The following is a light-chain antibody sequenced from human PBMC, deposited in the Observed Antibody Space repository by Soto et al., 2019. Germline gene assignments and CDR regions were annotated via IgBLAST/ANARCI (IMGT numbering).Light chain of an antibody. J-gene: IGKJ4*01. CDR3: QQYYSLPLT. Sequence: DIVMTQSPDSLAVSLGERATINCKSSQSVLHSSNKKNYLVWYQQKPGQPPKMLIYWASSRGSGVPDRFSGKGSGTDFTLSITGPHAADEEVSYCQQYYSLPLTFGGGTKVEIK. CDR2: WAS. V-gene: IGKV4-1*01. CDR1: QSVLHSSNKKNY.